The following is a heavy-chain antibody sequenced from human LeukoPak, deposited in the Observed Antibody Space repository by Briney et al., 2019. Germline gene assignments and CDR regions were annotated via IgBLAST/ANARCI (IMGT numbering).Heavy chain of an antibody. Sequence: GGSLRLSCAASGFTFSSYAMSWVRQAPGKGLEWVSAISGSGDSTYYGDSVKGRFTISRDNSKNTLYLQMNSLRAEDTAVYYCARWGYGDRGNYWGQGTLVTVSS. J-gene: IGHJ4*02. CDR1: GFTFSSYA. CDR2: ISGSGDST. V-gene: IGHV3-23*01. D-gene: IGHD4-17*01. CDR3: ARWGYGDRGNY.